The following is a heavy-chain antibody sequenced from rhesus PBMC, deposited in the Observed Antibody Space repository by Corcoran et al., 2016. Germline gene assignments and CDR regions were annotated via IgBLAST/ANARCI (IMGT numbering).Heavy chain of an antibody. Sequence: QVKLQQWGEGLVKPSETLSLTCAVYGGSISGYYYWSWIRQAPGKGLEGIGNIDGNSASTNYNPSLKNRVTISKDTSKNQFSLKLSSVTAADTAVYYCARDTTMNTVTTGYFDLWGPGTPITISS. CDR1: GGSISGYYY. D-gene: IGHD4-23*01. CDR2: IDGNSAST. J-gene: IGHJ2*01. V-gene: IGHV4-73*01. CDR3: ARDTTMNTVTTGYFDL.